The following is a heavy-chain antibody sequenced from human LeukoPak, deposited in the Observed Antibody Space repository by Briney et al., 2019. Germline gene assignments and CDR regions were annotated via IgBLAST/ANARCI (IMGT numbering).Heavy chain of an antibody. V-gene: IGHV3-9*01. CDR3: AKDGYSSSWYRDYYYGMDV. CDR1: GFTFDDYG. J-gene: IGHJ6*02. Sequence: GGSLRLSCAASGFTFDDYGMSWVRQAPGKGLEWVSGISWNSGSIGYADSVKGRFTISRDNAKNSLYLQMNSLRAEDTALYYCAKDGYSSSWYRDYYYGMDVWGQGTTVTVSS. D-gene: IGHD6-13*01. CDR2: ISWNSGSI.